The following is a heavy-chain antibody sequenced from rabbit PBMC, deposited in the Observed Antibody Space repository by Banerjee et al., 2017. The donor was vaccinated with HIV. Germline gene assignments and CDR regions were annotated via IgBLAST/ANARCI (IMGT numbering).Heavy chain of an antibody. CDR2: INSNTGNT. J-gene: IGHJ4*01. D-gene: IGHD1-1*01. CDR1: GFSFSDKYV. CDR3: ASGYSDIYFNL. V-gene: IGHV1S45*01. Sequence: QEHLEESGGDLVKPEGSLTLTCTASGFSFSDKYVMSWVRQAPGKGLEWIACINSNTGNTVYATWAKGPFTISKASSTTVTLQMTSLTAADTATYFCASGYSDIYFNLWGPGTLVTVS.